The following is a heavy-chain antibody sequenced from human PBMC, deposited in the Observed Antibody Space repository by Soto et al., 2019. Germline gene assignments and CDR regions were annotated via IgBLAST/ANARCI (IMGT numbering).Heavy chain of an antibody. V-gene: IGHV3-7*05. J-gene: IGHJ4*02. CDR1: GFTFSSYW. CDR2: IKQDGSEK. CDR3: ARDYYSYGLNFDY. Sequence: GGSLRLSCAASGFTFSSYWMSWVRQAPGKGLEWVANIKQDGSEKYYVDSVKGRFTISRDNAKNSLYLQMNSLRAEDTAVYYCARDYYSYGLNFDYWGQGTLVTVSS. D-gene: IGHD5-18*01.